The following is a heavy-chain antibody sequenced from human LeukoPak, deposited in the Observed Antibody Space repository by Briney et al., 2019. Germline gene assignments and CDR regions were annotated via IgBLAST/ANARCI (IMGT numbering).Heavy chain of an antibody. CDR3: AREVRLAAAVLYFDY. CDR2: IYSGGST. Sequence: PGGSLRLSCAASGFTVSSNYMSWVRQAPGKGLEWVSVIYSGGSTYYADSVKGRFTISRDNSKNTLYLQMNSLRAEDTAVYYCAREVRLAAAVLYFDYWGQGTLVTVSS. V-gene: IGHV3-66*01. D-gene: IGHD6-13*01. J-gene: IGHJ4*02. CDR1: GFTVSSNY.